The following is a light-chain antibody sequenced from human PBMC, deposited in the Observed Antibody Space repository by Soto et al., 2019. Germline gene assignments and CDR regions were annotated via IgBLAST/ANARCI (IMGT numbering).Light chain of an antibody. CDR3: QQYSNLIT. V-gene: IGKV1-33*01. CDR1: QDVSNY. CDR2: DAS. J-gene: IGKJ5*01. Sequence: DIQMTQSPSSLYASVGDRVTITCQASQDVSNYLNWYQQKLGKAPKLLIYDASNFETGVPSRFSGSGSGTYFSFTISSLQPEDFATYYCQQYSNLITLGQGTRREIK.